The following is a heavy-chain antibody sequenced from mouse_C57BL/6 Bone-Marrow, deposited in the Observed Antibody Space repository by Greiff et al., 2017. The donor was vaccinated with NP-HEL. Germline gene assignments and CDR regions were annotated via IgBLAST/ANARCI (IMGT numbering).Heavy chain of an antibody. V-gene: IGHV1-66*01. J-gene: IGHJ4*01. CDR1: GYSFTSYY. D-gene: IGHD1-1*01. CDR2: IYPGSGNT. CDR3: ARRTVVAPYAMDY. Sequence: VQRVESGPELVKPGASVKISCKASGYSFTSYYIHWVKQRPGQGLEWIGWIYPGSGNTKYNEKFKGKATLTADTSSSTAYMQLSSLTSEDSAVYYCARRTVVAPYAMDYWGQGTSVTVSS.